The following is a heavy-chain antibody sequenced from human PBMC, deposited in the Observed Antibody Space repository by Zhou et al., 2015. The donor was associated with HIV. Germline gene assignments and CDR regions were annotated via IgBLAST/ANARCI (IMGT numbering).Heavy chain of an antibody. J-gene: IGHJ4*02. D-gene: IGHD3-3*01. V-gene: IGHV1-46*01. CDR2: INPNGGST. CDR3: TRALTRYLEWSADY. CDR1: GYIFTTYY. Sequence: QVQLVQSGAEVKMPGASVRVSCRASGYIFTTYYIQWVRQAPGQGLEWMGIINPNGGSTSYAPKFQGRITVTRDTSTSTVYMELSSLSSEDTAMYYCTRALTRYLEWSADYWGQGTLVTVSS.